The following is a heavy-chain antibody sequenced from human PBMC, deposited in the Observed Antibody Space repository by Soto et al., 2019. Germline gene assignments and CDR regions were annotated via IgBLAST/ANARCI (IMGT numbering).Heavy chain of an antibody. CDR1: GFTVSTNY. D-gene: IGHD6-13*01. CDR3: VRVVAAAGA. CDR2: INTGNSS. J-gene: IGHJ4*02. Sequence: GGSLRLSCAASGFTVSTNYMGWVRQAPGKGLEWVSLINTGNSSFYADSVKGRFTISRDSSKNTLYLQMNSLRVEDTAVYYCVRVVAAAGAWGQGALVTFSS. V-gene: IGHV3-53*01.